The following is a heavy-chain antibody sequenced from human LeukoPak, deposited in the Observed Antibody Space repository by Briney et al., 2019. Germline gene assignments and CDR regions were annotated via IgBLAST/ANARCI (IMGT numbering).Heavy chain of an antibody. Sequence: GGSLRLSCTASGFTFGDHGMSWFRQAPGKGLEWVGFIRSKAYGGTTEYAASVKGRFTISRDDSKNTLYLQMNSLKTEDTAVYYCTTGSQWELLYVDYWGQGTLVTVSS. CDR3: TTGSQWELLYVDY. D-gene: IGHD1-26*01. V-gene: IGHV3-49*03. CDR1: GFTFGDHG. J-gene: IGHJ4*02. CDR2: IRSKAYGGTT.